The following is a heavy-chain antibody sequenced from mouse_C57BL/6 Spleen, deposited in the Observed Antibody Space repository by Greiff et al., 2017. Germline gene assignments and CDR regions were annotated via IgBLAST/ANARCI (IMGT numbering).Heavy chain of an antibody. CDR2: INPNNGGT. V-gene: IGHV1-26*01. J-gene: IGHJ2*01. D-gene: IGHD3-3*01. CDR1: GYTFTDYY. CDR3: ARSGGWALYYFDY. Sequence: EVQLQQSGPELVKPGASVKISCKASGYTFTDYYMNWVKQSHGKSLEWIGDINPNNGGTSYNQKFKGKATLTVDKSSSTAYMELRSLTSEDSAVYYCARSGGWALYYFDYWGQGTTLTVSS.